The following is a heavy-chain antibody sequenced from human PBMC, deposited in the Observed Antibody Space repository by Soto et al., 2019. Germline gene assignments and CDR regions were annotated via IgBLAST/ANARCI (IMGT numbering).Heavy chain of an antibody. D-gene: IGHD6-19*01. CDR2: ISAYNGNT. Sequence: QVQLVQSGAEVKKPRASVKVSCRASGYTFTSYDISWVRQAPAQGLEWMGWISAYNGNTNFAQKLQGRVTMTTDTSTSTAYMELRSLRSDDTAVYHCARVVATVAGPYGMDVWGQGTTVTVSS. V-gene: IGHV1-18*01. CDR1: GYTFTSYD. J-gene: IGHJ6*02. CDR3: ARVVATVAGPYGMDV.